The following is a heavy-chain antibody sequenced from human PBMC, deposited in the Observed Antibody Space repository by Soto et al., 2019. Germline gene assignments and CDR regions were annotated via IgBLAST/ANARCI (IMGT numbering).Heavy chain of an antibody. D-gene: IGHD1-26*01. Sequence: PGGSLRLSCTASEFSFSTYAMSWVRQAPGRGLEGVSGISGSGSTTYYADSVKGRFTISRDNSKNTLYLQMNNLSGEDTAVYYCAKGLRPRSYSFEYYFDYWGQGTLVTVSS. CDR1: EFSFSTYA. CDR2: ISGSGSTT. CDR3: AKGLRPRSYSFEYYFDY. V-gene: IGHV3-23*01. J-gene: IGHJ4*02.